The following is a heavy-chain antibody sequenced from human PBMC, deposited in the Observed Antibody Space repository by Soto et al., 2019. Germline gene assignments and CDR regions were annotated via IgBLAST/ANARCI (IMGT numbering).Heavy chain of an antibody. CDR2: ISSSSSYI. D-gene: IGHD6-19*01. Sequence: EVQLVESGGGLVKPGGSLRLSCVASGFTFNSYTINWVRQTPGKGLEWVSSISSSSSYIFYADSVKGRFTISRDNAKNSVYLQMNSLRDGDTAVYYCARERVAVAVNGGPFDYWGQGTLVTVSS. CDR1: GFTFNSYT. CDR3: ARERVAVAVNGGPFDY. V-gene: IGHV3-21*01. J-gene: IGHJ4*02.